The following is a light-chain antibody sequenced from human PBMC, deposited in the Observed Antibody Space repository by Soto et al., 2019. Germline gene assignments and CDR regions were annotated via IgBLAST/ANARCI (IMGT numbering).Light chain of an antibody. V-gene: IGKV3-15*01. CDR1: QSVSRN. J-gene: IGKJ2*01. Sequence: EIVMMQSPAILSVSPGERATLSCRASQSVSRNLAWYQQKPGQAPRLLIYGASTRATGIPARFSGSGSGTEFTLTISSLQSEDFAVYYCQQYNIWPPYTFGQGTKLEIK. CDR2: GAS. CDR3: QQYNIWPPYT.